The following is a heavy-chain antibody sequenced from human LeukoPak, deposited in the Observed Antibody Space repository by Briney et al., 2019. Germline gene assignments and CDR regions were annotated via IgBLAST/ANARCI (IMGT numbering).Heavy chain of an antibody. CDR1: GYTFTSYD. Sequence: ASVKVSCKASGYTFTSYDINWVRQATGQGLEWMGWMNPNSGNTGYAQKFQGRVTMTRNTSISTAYMELSSLRSEDTAVYYCARGPLTVTLEYYYYYMDVWGKGTTVTISS. CDR2: MNPNSGNT. CDR3: ARGPLTVTLEYYYYYMDV. D-gene: IGHD4-17*01. J-gene: IGHJ6*03. V-gene: IGHV1-8*01.